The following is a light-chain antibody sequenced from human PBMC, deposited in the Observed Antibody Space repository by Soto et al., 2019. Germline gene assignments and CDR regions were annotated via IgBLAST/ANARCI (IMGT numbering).Light chain of an antibody. Sequence: QLVLTQPPSSSASPGESARLTCTLPSDINVGSYNIYWYQQKPGSPPRYLLYYYSDSDKGQDSGVPSRFSGSKDASANTGILLISGLQSEDEADYYCMIWPSNAVVFGGGTKLTVL. V-gene: IGLV5-37*01. J-gene: IGLJ2*01. CDR2: YYSDSDK. CDR1: SDINVGSYN. CDR3: MIWPSNAVV.